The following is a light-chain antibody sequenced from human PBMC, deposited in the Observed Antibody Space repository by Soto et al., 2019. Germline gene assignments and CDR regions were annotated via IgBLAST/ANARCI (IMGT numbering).Light chain of an antibody. CDR2: NVY. V-gene: IGLV2-14*01. J-gene: IGLJ1*01. CDR3: TSYTNRYTYV. CDR1: SCDVGGYDY. Sequence: QSALTQPASVSGSPGQSITIACTGTSCDVGGYDYVGWYQQHPGKAPKLMIYNVYNRPSGVSFRFSGSKSGNTASLTISGLQTEDEADYYCTSYTNRYTYVFGTGTRSPS.